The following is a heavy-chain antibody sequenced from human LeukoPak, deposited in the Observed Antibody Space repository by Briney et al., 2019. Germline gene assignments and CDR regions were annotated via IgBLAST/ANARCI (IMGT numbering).Heavy chain of an antibody. J-gene: IGHJ6*02. CDR2: INPNSGGT. CDR3: ARDVRFGVYAMDV. D-gene: IGHD3-10*01. Sequence: ASVKVSCKASGYTFTGYYIHWVRQAPGQGLEWMGWINPNSGGTNYAQKFQGRVTMTRDMSTTTVYMELTRLRSDDTAVYYCARDVRFGVYAMDVWGQGTTVTVSS. CDR1: GYTFTGYY. V-gene: IGHV1-2*02.